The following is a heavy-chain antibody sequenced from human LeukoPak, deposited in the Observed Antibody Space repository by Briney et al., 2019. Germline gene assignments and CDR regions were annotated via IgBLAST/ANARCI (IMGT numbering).Heavy chain of an antibody. D-gene: IGHD5-18*01. CDR1: GGSFSGYY. CDR2: INHSGST. Sequence: SETLSLTXAVYGGSFSGYYWSWIRQPPGKGLEWIGEINHSGSTNYNPSLKSRVTISVDTSKNQFSLKLSSVTAADTAVYYCARAGEGYGHVRDFDYWGQGTLVTVSS. J-gene: IGHJ4*02. V-gene: IGHV4-34*01. CDR3: ARAGEGYGHVRDFDY.